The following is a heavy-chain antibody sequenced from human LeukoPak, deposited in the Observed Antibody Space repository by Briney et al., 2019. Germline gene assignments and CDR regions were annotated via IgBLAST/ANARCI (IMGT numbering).Heavy chain of an antibody. CDR3: ASGWYYDSSGYYVDAFDF. V-gene: IGHV3-20*04. Sequence: GGSLRLSCAASGFTFDDFGMNWVRQVPGKGLEWVSTINWNGGSTGYADSVKGRFTISRDNAKNSLYLQMNSLRDEDTAVYYCASGWYYDSSGYYVDAFDFWGQGTMVTVSS. J-gene: IGHJ3*01. CDR1: GFTFDDFG. CDR2: INWNGGST. D-gene: IGHD3-22*01.